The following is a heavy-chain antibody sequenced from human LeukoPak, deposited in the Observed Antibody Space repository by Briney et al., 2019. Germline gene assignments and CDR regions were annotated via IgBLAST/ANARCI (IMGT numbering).Heavy chain of an antibody. CDR2: ISFDAATE. J-gene: IGHJ4*02. D-gene: IGHD5-18*01. Sequence: GGSLRLSCVASGFTFTGYSMHWLRQAPGKGLEWLSIISFDAATEYYADSLQGRFTISRDNSENTVYLQMSSLRVEDTAIYYRARDEGYFSYFFDSWGQGTLVTVSS. V-gene: IGHV3-30*03. CDR1: GFTFTGYS. CDR3: ARDEGYFSYFFDS.